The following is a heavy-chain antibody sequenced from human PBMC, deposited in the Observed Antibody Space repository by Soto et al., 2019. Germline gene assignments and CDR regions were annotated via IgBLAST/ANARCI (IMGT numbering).Heavy chain of an antibody. Sequence: QVRLVQSEPEVKEPGASVKLSCRASGYRFTGHYLHWVRQAPGQQPEWMAWIYPDNGSPRIAYRFQVRGALTRDTSLETAYSELSRLRSDDTATYYCVRDGALRSLSNFDVWGQGTVVTV. V-gene: IGHV1-2*07. CDR1: GYRFTGHY. CDR3: VRDGALRSLSNFDV. CDR2: IYPDNGSP. J-gene: IGHJ3*01. D-gene: IGHD4-4*01.